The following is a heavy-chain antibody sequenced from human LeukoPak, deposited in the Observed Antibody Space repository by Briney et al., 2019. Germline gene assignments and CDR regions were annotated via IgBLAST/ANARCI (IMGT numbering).Heavy chain of an antibody. CDR1: GFTFSSYW. V-gene: IGHV3-7*01. D-gene: IGHD1-26*01. CDR3: ARDFEVGATTDAFDI. CDR2: IKQDGSEK. J-gene: IGHJ3*02. Sequence: GGSLRLSCAASGFTFSSYWMSWVRQAPGKGLEWVANIKQDGSEKYYVDSVKGRFTISRDNAKNSLCLQMNSLRAEDTAVYYCARDFEVGATTDAFDIWGQGTMVTVSS.